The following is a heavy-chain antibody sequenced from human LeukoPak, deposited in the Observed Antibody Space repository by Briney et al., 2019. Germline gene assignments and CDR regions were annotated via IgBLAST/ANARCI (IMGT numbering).Heavy chain of an antibody. J-gene: IGHJ6*02. V-gene: IGHV1-2*02. Sequence: ASVKVSCKASGYTFTGYYMHWVRQAPGQGLEWMGWINPNSGGTNYAQKFQGRVTMTRDTSISTAYMELSSLRSEDTAVYYCARGHGTMVRGVITKYYYYYGMDVWGQGTTVTVSS. CDR3: ARGHGTMVRGVITKYYYYYGMDV. CDR1: GYTFTGYY. D-gene: IGHD3-10*01. CDR2: INPNSGGT.